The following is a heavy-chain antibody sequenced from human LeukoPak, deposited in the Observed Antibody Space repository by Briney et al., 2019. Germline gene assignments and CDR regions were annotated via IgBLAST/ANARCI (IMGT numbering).Heavy chain of an antibody. Sequence: PSETLSLTCTVSGGSISSGDYYWSWIRQPPGKGLEWIGYIYYSGSTYYNPSLKSRVTISVDTSKNQFSLKLSSVTAADTAVYYCARAPRTTVTSYYYYYYGMDAWGQGTTVTVSS. CDR3: ARAPRTTVTSYYYYYYGMDA. V-gene: IGHV4-30-4*01. J-gene: IGHJ6*02. D-gene: IGHD4-11*01. CDR2: IYYSGST. CDR1: GGSISSGDYY.